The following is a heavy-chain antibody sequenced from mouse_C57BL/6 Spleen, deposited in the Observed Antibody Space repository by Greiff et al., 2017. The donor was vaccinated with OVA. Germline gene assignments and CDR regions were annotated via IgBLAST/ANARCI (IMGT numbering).Heavy chain of an antibody. CDR1: GYSITSGYD. CDR3: AREEYGYFDF. V-gene: IGHV3-1*01. D-gene: IGHD5-1*01. CDR2: ISYSGST. Sequence: EVKLMESGPGLVKPSQSLSLSCTVTGYSITSGYDWHWIRHFPGNQLEWMGYISYSGSTNYNQSLKSRISITHDTSKSLVFLKLNSVTSEDTATYYCAREEYGYFDFWGTGTTGTVSS. J-gene: IGHJ1*03.